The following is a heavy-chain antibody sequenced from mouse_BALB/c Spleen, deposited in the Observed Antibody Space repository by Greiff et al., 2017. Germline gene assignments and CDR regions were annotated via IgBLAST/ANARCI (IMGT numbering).Heavy chain of an antibody. CDR2: ISSGGSYT. D-gene: IGHD1-1*01. CDR3: ARVHYYGSSPRAMDY. V-gene: IGHV5-6*01. J-gene: IGHJ4*01. Sequence: EVMLVESGGDLVKPGGSLKLSCAASGFTFSSYGMSWVRQTPDKRLEWVATISSGGSYTYYPDSVKGRFTISRDNAKNTLYLQMSSLKSEDTAMYYCARVHYYGSSPRAMDYWGQGTSVTVSS. CDR1: GFTFSSYG.